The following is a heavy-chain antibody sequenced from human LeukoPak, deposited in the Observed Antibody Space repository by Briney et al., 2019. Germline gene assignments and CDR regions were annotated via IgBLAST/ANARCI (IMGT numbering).Heavy chain of an antibody. J-gene: IGHJ4*02. CDR1: GYAFSNYG. V-gene: IGHV1-18*01. CDR2: ISAYNGHT. Sequence: ASVKVSCKASGYAFSNYGISWVRQAPGQGLEWLGWISAYNGHTNYGEKLQGRVTFTRDTSTSTAYMELRSLKSDDTAVFFCVRDSLAGGNAYPDYWGQGTLVTASS. D-gene: IGHD4-23*01. CDR3: VRDSLAGGNAYPDY.